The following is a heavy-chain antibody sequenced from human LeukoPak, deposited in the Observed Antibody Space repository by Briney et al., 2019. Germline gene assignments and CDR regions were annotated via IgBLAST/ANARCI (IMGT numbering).Heavy chain of an antibody. D-gene: IGHD2-15*01. J-gene: IGHJ4*02. CDR3: AKAPVTTCSGAYCYPFDY. CDR2: IRSSGSTI. CDR1: GFTFSSYE. V-gene: IGHV3-48*03. Sequence: PGGSLRLSCAASGFTFSSYEMNWVRQAPGKGLEWVSYIRSSGSTIYYADSVKGRFTISRDNAKNSLYLQMNSLRAGDAAVYYCAKAPVTTCSGAYCYPFDYWSQGTLVTVSS.